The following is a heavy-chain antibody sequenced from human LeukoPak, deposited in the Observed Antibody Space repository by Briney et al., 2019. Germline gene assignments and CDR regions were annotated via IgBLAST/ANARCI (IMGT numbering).Heavy chain of an antibody. CDR2: ISGSGGST. J-gene: IGHJ3*02. CDR1: GFTFSSYA. Sequence: GGSLRLSCAASGFTFSSYAMSWVRQAPGKGLGWVSAISGSGGSTYYADSVKGRFTISRDNSKNTLYLQMNSLRAEDTAVYYCAKDLHLRSNFLAFDIWGQGTMVTVSS. CDR3: AKDLHLRSNFLAFDI. D-gene: IGHD3-3*01. V-gene: IGHV3-23*01.